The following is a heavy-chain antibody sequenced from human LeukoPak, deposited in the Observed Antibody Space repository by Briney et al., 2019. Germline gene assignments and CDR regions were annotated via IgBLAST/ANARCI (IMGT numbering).Heavy chain of an antibody. J-gene: IGHJ4*02. CDR3: ATDGQSSGWYGFDY. D-gene: IGHD6-19*01. CDR1: GFSFSTSS. V-gene: IGHV3-21*01. CDR2: ITIPVGTI. Sequence: PRGALRLSCAASGFSFSTSSMNSGRPAPRRGREWGSSITIPVGTIYYAHSLKGRITNSRDNAKSSLYLQMNSLRAEDTAVYYCATDGQSSGWYGFDYWGQGTLVTVSS.